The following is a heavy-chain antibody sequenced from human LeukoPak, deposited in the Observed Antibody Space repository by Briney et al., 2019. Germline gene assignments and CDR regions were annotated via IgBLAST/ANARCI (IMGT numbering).Heavy chain of an antibody. CDR3: ARDPTSRPRGMDV. J-gene: IGHJ6*02. CDR2: IIPIFSTA. V-gene: IGHV1-69*13. Sequence: ASVKVSCKASGGTFSSYAISWVRQAPGQGLEWMGGIIPIFSTANYAQKFQGRVTITADESTSTAYMELSSLGSEDTAVYYCARDPTSRPRGMDVWGQGTTVTVSS. CDR1: GGTFSSYA.